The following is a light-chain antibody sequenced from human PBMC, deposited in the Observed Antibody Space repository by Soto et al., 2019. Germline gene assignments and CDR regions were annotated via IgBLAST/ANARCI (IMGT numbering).Light chain of an antibody. CDR2: GAS. V-gene: IGKV3-20*01. J-gene: IGKJ1*01. Sequence: EIVMTQSPATVSVSPGERATLSCRASQSVSNNYLSRYQQQPVQAPRLLIYGASNRATGIPDRFSGSGSGTDFTLTISRLEPEDFAVYYCQQYGSSGTFGHGTKVDIK. CDR1: QSVSNNY. CDR3: QQYGSSGT.